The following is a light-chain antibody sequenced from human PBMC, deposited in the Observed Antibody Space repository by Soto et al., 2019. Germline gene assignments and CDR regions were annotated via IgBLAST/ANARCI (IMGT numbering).Light chain of an antibody. CDR1: SFNIGDNA. J-gene: IGLJ1*01. Sequence: QSVLTQPPSVAEAPRQRVTISCSGSSFNIGDNAVNWYQQFPGKAPKLLIYYDDLLPSGVSDRFSGSKSGTSASLVISGLQSDDEADYYCSAWDDTLNGFGFGTGTKVTVL. CDR2: YDD. CDR3: SAWDDTLNGFG. V-gene: IGLV1-36*01.